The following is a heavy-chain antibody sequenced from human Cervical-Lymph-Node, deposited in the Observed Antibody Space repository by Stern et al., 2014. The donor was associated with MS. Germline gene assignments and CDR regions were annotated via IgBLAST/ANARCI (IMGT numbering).Heavy chain of an antibody. D-gene: IGHD5-12*01. J-gene: IGHJ4*02. Sequence: EVQLVESGGGLVKPGGSLRLSCAASGFTFSNAWMSWVRQAPGKGLEWVGRFKSKTDGGPTDYAAPLKGRFTISRDDSKNTLYLQMSSLKTEDTAVYYCTTLSGPFDYWGQGTLVTVSS. CDR2: FKSKTDGGPT. CDR3: TTLSGPFDY. CDR1: GFTFSNAW. V-gene: IGHV3-15*01.